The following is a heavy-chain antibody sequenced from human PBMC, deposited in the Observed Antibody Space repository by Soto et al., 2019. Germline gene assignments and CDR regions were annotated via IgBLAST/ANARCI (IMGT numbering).Heavy chain of an antibody. V-gene: IGHV1-69*01. D-gene: IGHD4-17*01. CDR1: GGTFSSYA. Sequence: QVQLVQSGAEVKKPGSSVKVSCKASGGTFSSYAISWVRQAPGQGLEWMGGIIPIFGTANYAQKFQGRVTISADDSTSTAYMELRSLRSEDTAVYYCASTPFTTVVTLYWYFDLWGRGTLVTVSS. CDR2: IIPIFGTA. J-gene: IGHJ2*01. CDR3: ASTPFTTVVTLYWYFDL.